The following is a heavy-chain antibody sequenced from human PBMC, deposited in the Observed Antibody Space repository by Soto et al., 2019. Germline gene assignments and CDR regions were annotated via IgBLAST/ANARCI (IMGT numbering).Heavy chain of an antibody. J-gene: IGHJ6*02. V-gene: IGHV3-7*01. CDR3: AREGYRKYSYYGRDV. Sequence: EVQLVESGGGLVQPGGSLRLSCAASGFTFSSYWMSWVRQAPGKGLEWVANIKQDGSEKYYVDSVKGRFTISRDNAKNSLYLQMNSLRAEDTAVYYCAREGYRKYSYYGRDVWGQGTTVTVSS. D-gene: IGHD5-18*01. CDR2: IKQDGSEK. CDR1: GFTFSSYW.